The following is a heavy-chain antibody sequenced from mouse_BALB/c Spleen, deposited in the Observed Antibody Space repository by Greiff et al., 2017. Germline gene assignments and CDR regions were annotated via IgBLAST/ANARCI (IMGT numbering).Heavy chain of an antibody. CDR1: GYTFTSYW. CDR3: TRSKY. V-gene: IGHV1S22*01. J-gene: IGHJ3*01. CDR2: IYPGSGST. D-gene: IGHD1-3*01. Sequence: LQQPGSELVRPGASVKLSCKASGYTFTSYWMHWVKQRPGQGLEWIGNIYPGSGSTNYDEKFKSKATLTVDTSSSTAYMQLSSLTSEDSAVYYCTRSKYWGQGTLVTVSA.